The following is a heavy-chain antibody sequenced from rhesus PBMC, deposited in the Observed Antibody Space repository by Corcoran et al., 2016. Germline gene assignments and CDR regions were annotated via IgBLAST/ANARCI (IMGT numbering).Heavy chain of an antibody. V-gene: IGHV4-80*01. CDR1: GASISYYW. D-gene: IGHD4-29*01. Sequence: QVQLQESGPGLVKPSETLSLTCAVSGASISYYWWSWIRQPPGKGLEWIGEINGNSGSTYYNPSLKSRVTTSKDASKNQFSLNLNSLTAADTAVYYCARDRGVATSNWGQGVLVTVSS. CDR3: ARDRGVATSN. J-gene: IGHJ4*01. CDR2: INGNSGST.